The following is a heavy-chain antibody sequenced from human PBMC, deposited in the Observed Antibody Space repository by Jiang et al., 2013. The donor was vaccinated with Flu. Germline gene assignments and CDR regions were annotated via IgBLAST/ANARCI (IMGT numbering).Heavy chain of an antibody. CDR1: GYTLTELS. Sequence: GAEVKKPGASVKVSCKVSGYTLTELSMHWVRQAPGKGLEWMGGFDPEDGETIYAQKFQGRVTMTEDTSTDTAYMELSSLRSEDTAVYYCATAYCGGDCYSTVPSWGMDVWGQGTTVTVSS. V-gene: IGHV1-24*01. CDR2: FDPEDGET. CDR3: ATAYCGGDCYSTVPSWGMDV. D-gene: IGHD2-21*02. J-gene: IGHJ6*02.